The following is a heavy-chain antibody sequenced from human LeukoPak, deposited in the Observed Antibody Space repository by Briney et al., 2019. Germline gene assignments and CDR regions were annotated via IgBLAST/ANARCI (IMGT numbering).Heavy chain of an antibody. CDR2: IANSGCST. J-gene: IGHJ4*02. CDR1: GFTFSTYA. D-gene: IGHD1/OR15-1a*01. Sequence: PGGSLRLSCAASGFTFSTYAMRWVRQAPGKGLEGVSTIANSGCSTYYADSVKGRFTISRDNSKNTLYLQMNRLSAEDMAVYYCAKSHSVEQRGYFDYWGQGTLVTVSS. CDR3: AKSHSVEQRGYFDY. V-gene: IGHV3-23*01.